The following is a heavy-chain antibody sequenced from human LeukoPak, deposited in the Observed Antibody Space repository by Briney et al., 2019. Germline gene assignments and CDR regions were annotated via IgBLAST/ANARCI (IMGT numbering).Heavy chain of an antibody. V-gene: IGHV4-61*02. Sequence: SETLSLICTVSGGSISSGSYYWSWIRQPAGKGLEWIGRIYTSGGTNYNPSLKSRVTISVDTSKNQFSLNLSSVTAADTAVYYCARARVVGATTPFDYWGQGTLVTVSS. CDR3: ARARVVGATTPFDY. CDR2: IYTSGGT. CDR1: GGSISSGSYY. D-gene: IGHD1-26*01. J-gene: IGHJ4*02.